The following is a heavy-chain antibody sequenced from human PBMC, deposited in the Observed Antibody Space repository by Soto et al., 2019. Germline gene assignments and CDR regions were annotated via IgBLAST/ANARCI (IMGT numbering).Heavy chain of an antibody. Sequence: SETLSLTCTVSGGSISSHYWSWIRQPPGKGLEWVGHIYYNGVTEYNPSLRSRVTISLXTXXXXFXLXLXXXTAAXTAVYFCARDRSGDGYYYFDYWGQGTLVTVPS. D-gene: IGHD1-26*01. CDR3: ARDRSGDGYYYFDY. V-gene: IGHV4-59*11. CDR1: GGSISSHY. J-gene: IGHJ4*02. CDR2: IYYNGVT.